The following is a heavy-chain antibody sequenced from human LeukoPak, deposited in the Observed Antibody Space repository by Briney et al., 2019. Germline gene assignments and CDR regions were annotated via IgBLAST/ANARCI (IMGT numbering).Heavy chain of an antibody. CDR1: GYTFTGYY. CDR2: INPNSGGT. CDR3: ARDLDDYYDSSGYYANYWYFDL. Sequence: ASVKVSCKASGYTFTGYYMHWVRQAPGQGLEWMGWINPNSGGTNYAQKFQGRVTMTRDTSISTAYMELSRLRSDDTAVYYCARDLDDYYDSSGYYANYWYFDLWGRGTLVTVSS. J-gene: IGHJ2*01. D-gene: IGHD3-22*01. V-gene: IGHV1-2*02.